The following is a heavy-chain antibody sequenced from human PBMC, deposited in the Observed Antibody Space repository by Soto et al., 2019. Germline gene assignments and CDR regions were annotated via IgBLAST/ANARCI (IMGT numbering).Heavy chain of an antibody. J-gene: IGHJ6*02. CDR2: IYYSGST. D-gene: IGHD3-22*01. Sequence: PSETLSLTCTVSGGSISSYYWSWIRQPTGKGLEWIGYIYYSGSTNYNPSLKSRVTISVDTSKNQFSLKLSSVTAADTAVYYCARGNYYDSSGLDYGMDVWGQGTTVTVSS. CDR1: GGSISSYY. V-gene: IGHV4-59*01. CDR3: ARGNYYDSSGLDYGMDV.